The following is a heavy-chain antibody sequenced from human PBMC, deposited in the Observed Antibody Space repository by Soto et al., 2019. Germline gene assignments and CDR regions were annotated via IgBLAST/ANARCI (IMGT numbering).Heavy chain of an antibody. V-gene: IGHV6-1*01. CDR2: TYYRSKWYN. Sequence: SQTLSLPCAISGASVSSNSAACTWTRQSPSRGLEWLGRTYYRSKWYNDYAVSVKSRITINPDTSKNQFSLQLNSVTPEDTAVYYCARDLRIAAAKGYYGMDVWGQGTTVTVSS. CDR1: GASVSSNSAA. CDR3: ARDLRIAAAKGYYGMDV. J-gene: IGHJ6*02. D-gene: IGHD6-13*01.